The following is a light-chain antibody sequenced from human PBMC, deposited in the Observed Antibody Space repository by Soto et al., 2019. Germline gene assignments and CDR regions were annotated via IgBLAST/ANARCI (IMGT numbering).Light chain of an antibody. V-gene: IGKV3D-20*02. Sequence: EIVLTQSPGTLSLSPGERATLSCRASPSVIGSSLAWYQQKPGQAPRLLIYGASSRATGIPDRFSGSGSGTDFTLTISRLEPEDFAVYYCQLRSNWPPLYTFGQGTKVDIK. J-gene: IGKJ2*01. CDR3: QLRSNWPPLYT. CDR2: GAS. CDR1: PSVIGSS.